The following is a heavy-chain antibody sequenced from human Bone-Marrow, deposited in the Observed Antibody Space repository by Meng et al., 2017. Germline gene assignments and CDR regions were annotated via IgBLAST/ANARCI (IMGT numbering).Heavy chain of an antibody. CDR2: ISSSSSYI. Sequence: GESLKISCAASGFTFSSYSMNWVRQAPGKGLEWVSSISSSSSYIYYADSVKGRFTISRDNAKNSLYLQMNSLRAEDTAVYYCARGAENFDCWGQGTLVTVSS. V-gene: IGHV3-21*01. CDR1: GFTFSSYS. D-gene: IGHD6-19*01. CDR3: ARGAENFDC. J-gene: IGHJ4*02.